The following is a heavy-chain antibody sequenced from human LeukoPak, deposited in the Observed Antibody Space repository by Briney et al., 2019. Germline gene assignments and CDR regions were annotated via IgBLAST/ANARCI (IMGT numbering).Heavy chain of an antibody. CDR2: IRYDATNT. CDR3: AKDPLYIDY. J-gene: IGHJ4*02. CDR1: GFTFSSYG. V-gene: IGHV3-30*02. Sequence: GGSRRLSCAASGFTFSSYGMHWVRQAPGKGLEWVAFIRYDATNTYYADSVKGRFTISRDNSKNTLSLQMNSLRPEDTALYYCAKDPLYIDYWGQGTLVTVSS. D-gene: IGHD2-2*02.